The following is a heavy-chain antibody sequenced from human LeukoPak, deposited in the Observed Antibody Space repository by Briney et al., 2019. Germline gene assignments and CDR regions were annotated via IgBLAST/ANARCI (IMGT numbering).Heavy chain of an antibody. CDR1: GYTFTGNY. CDR2: INPNSGGT. V-gene: IGHV1-2*02. D-gene: IGHD6-13*01. CDR3: ARAGGSSSWYNFDY. J-gene: IGHJ4*02. Sequence: SVKVSCKASGYTFTGNYMHWVRQAPGQGLEWMGWINPNSGGTNYAQKFQGRVTMTRDTSISTAYMELSRLRSDDTAVYYCARAGGSSSWYNFDYWGQGTLVTVSS.